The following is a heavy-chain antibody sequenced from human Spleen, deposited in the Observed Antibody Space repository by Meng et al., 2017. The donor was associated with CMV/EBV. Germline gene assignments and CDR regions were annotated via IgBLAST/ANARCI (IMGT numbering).Heavy chain of an antibody. CDR3: ARDEGDFWSGACDY. Sequence: GGSLRLSCAASGFTFNKSQIHWVRQAPGKGLEWGALISYDGSKKYYADSVKGRFTISRDNSQNTLYLQMNSLRTDDTGFYYCARDEGDFWSGACDYWGQGTLVTVSS. CDR1: GFTFNKSQ. J-gene: IGHJ4*02. CDR2: ISYDGSKK. D-gene: IGHD3-3*01. V-gene: IGHV3-30*03.